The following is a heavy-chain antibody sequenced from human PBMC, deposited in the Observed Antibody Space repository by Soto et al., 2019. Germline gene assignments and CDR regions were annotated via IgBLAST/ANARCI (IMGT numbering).Heavy chain of an antibody. D-gene: IGHD5-18*01. CDR2: INTYNGMT. V-gene: IGHV1-18*01. J-gene: IGHJ5*02. CDR1: GYTFINYH. CDR3: AKSPRGEMDTA. Sequence: QVQLVQSGGEVKKPGASVTVSCKASGYTFINYHITWVRQAPGQGLEWMAWINTYNGMTDYAQRFQGRVTMTRDTSTSTAYMELRNLGSDDTAVYFCAKSPRGEMDTAWGQGTLVTVSS.